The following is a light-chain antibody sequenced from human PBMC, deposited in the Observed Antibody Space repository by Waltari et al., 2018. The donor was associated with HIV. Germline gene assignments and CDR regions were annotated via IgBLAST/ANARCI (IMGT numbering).Light chain of an antibody. CDR2: KDS. V-gene: IGLV3-25*03. CDR3: QSADSSGTYVL. J-gene: IGLJ2*01. Sequence: SYELTQPPSVSVSPGQTARITCSGDALPKQYTYWYQQKPGQAPVMVINKDSERPSGIPERLSGSGSGTTVTLTISGVQAEDEADYYCQSADSSGTYVLFGGGTKLTVL. CDR1: ALPKQY.